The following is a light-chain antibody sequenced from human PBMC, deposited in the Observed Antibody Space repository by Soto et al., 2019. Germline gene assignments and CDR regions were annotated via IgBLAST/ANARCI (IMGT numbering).Light chain of an antibody. Sequence: DIQMTQSPSTLSASVGDRVTITCRASQSISSWLTWYQQKAGQAPKLLIYKASIVESGVPSRFSGSGSGTEFLLTSSSLLPDDAATYYCQPYYYFATFGQGTRVE. V-gene: IGKV1-5*03. J-gene: IGKJ1*01. CDR3: QPYYYFAT. CDR1: QSISSW. CDR2: KAS.